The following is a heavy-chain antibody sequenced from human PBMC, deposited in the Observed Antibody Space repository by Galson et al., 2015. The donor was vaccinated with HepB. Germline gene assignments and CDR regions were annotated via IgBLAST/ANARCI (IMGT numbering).Heavy chain of an antibody. CDR1: GFTFSSYS. J-gene: IGHJ4*02. CDR2: ISGSSSTI. V-gene: IGHV3-48*01. Sequence: SLRLSCAASGFTFSSYSMNWVRQAPGKGLEFLSYISGSSSTIYYADSVKGRFTISRDNAKNSLYLQMNSLRAEDTAVYYCARGAGATDYWGQGTLVTVSS. CDR3: ARGAGATDY. D-gene: IGHD1-26*01.